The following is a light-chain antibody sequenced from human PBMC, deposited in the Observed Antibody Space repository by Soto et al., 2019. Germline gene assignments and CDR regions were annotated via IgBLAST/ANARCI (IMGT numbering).Light chain of an antibody. CDR3: QQYKTYPPT. J-gene: IGKJ2*01. V-gene: IGKV1-17*01. Sequence: DIQMTQSPSSLSASVGDKVTITCRASQGIRNDLGWFQQKPGKAPKRLMYAAYSLQSGLPSRFSGSGSGTEFTLTISSLQPEDFATYYCQQYKTYPPTFGQGTKLEIK. CDR1: QGIRND. CDR2: AAY.